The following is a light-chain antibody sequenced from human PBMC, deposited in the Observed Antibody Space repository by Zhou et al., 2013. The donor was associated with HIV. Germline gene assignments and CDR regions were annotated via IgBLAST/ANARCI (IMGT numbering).Light chain of an antibody. CDR3: QQYGSSPS. J-gene: IGKJ3*01. Sequence: EIVLTQSPGTLSLSPGERATLSCRASQSVSSSYLAWYQQKPGQAPRLLIYGASSRATGIPDRFSGSGSGTDFTLTISRLEPEDFAVYYCQQYGSSPSFGPGTKVX. CDR2: GAS. V-gene: IGKV3-20*01. CDR1: QSVSSSY.